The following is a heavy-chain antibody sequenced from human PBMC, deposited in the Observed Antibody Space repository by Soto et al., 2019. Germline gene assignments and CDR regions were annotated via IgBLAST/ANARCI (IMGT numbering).Heavy chain of an antibody. Sequence: LRLSCAASGFSVTSNYMTWVRQAPGKGLECVSVIYAGGNTYYPDSVKGRFTISSDNSKNTLFLQMNNLRAEDTAVYYCARVTTFYDILTSSYALNYFDYWGQGTRVTVSS. D-gene: IGHD3-9*01. J-gene: IGHJ4*02. CDR2: IYAGGNT. V-gene: IGHV3-53*01. CDR1: GFSVTSNY. CDR3: ARVTTFYDILTSSYALNYFDY.